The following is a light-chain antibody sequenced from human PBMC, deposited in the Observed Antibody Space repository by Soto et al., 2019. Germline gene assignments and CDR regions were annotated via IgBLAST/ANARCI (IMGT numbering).Light chain of an antibody. J-gene: IGKJ4*01. CDR1: QSISSW. Sequence: DIPMTQSPSTLSASVGDRVTITCRASQSISSWLAWYQQKPGKAPKLLIYKASSLESGVPSRFSGSGSGTEFTLTISSLQPDDFATYCCQQYNSYSPTFGGGTKVEIK. CDR3: QQYNSYSPT. V-gene: IGKV1-5*03. CDR2: KAS.